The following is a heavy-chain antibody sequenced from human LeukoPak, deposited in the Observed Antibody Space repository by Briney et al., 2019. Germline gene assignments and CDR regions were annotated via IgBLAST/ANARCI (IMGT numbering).Heavy chain of an antibody. Sequence: ASVKVSCKASGGTFSSYAISWVRQASGQGLEWMGRIIPILGIANYAQKFQGRVPITADKSTSTAYMELSSLRSEDTAVYYCASHDDYSNYVEFDPWGQGTLVTVSS. V-gene: IGHV1-69*04. CDR3: ASHDDYSNYVEFDP. D-gene: IGHD4-11*01. J-gene: IGHJ5*02. CDR2: IIPILGIA. CDR1: GGTFSSYA.